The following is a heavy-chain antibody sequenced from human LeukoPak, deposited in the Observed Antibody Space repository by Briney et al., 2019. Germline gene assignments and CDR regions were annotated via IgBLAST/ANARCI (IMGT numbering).Heavy chain of an antibody. V-gene: IGHV1-8*01. Sequence: ASVKVSCKASGYTFTSYYINWVRQATGQGPEWMGWMNPNSGNTDYAQRFQGRVTMTRNTSISTAYMELSSLRSEDTAVYYCARAGWELRPDAFDIWGQGTMVTVSS. J-gene: IGHJ3*02. D-gene: IGHD1-26*01. CDR1: GYTFTSYY. CDR2: MNPNSGNT. CDR3: ARAGWELRPDAFDI.